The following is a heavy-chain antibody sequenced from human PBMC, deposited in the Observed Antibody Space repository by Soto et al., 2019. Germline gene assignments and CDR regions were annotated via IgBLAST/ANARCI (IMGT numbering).Heavy chain of an antibody. CDR1: GYTFTSYG. V-gene: IGHV1-18*01. D-gene: IGHD3-22*01. CDR2: ISAYNGNT. CDR3: ARDLRRTYYDSSGPFDY. J-gene: IGHJ4*02. Sequence: ASVKVSCKASGYTFTSYGISWVRQAPGQGLEWMGWISAYNGNTNYAQKLQGRVTMTTDTSTSTAYMELRSLRSDDTAVYYCARDLRRTYYDSSGPFDYWGQGTLVTVSS.